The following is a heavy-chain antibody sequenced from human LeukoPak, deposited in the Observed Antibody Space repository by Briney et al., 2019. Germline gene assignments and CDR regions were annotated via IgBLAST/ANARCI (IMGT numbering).Heavy chain of an antibody. CDR3: ARGPTYGSGSYA. D-gene: IGHD3-10*01. CDR2: MNPNSGNT. J-gene: IGHJ5*02. V-gene: IGHV1-8*01. CDR1: GYTFTSYD. Sequence: ASVKVSCKDSGYTFTSYDINWVRQATGQGLEWMGWMNPNSGNTGYAQKFQGRVTMTRNTSISTAYMEVSSLRSEDTAVYYCARGPTYGSGSYAWGQGTLVTVSS.